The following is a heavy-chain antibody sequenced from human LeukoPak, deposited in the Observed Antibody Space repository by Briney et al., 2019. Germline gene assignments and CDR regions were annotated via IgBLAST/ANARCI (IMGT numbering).Heavy chain of an antibody. Sequence: GGSLRLSCAASGFTFSSYSMNWVRQAPGKGLEWVSSISSSSSYIYYADTVKGRFTISRDNAKNSLYLQMNSLRAEDTAVYYCARSEGIAAAGTPLFDYWGQGTLVTVSS. D-gene: IGHD6-13*01. V-gene: IGHV3-21*01. J-gene: IGHJ4*02. CDR3: ARSEGIAAAGTPLFDY. CDR1: GFTFSSYS. CDR2: ISSSSSYI.